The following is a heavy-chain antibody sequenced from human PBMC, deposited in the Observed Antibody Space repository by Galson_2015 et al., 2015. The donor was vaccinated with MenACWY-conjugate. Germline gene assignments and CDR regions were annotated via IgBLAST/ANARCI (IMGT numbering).Heavy chain of an antibody. J-gene: IGHJ4*02. D-gene: IGHD1-26*01. Sequence: SLRLSCAASGFTIGRYWIHWVRQVPGKGPVWISCITVDATNTEFADSVKGRFALSRDNARNTVYLQMNSLTAEDTAVYYGARDGGGGTPFDCWGQGTLVTVSS. V-gene: IGHV3-74*03. CDR3: ARDGGGGTPFDC. CDR2: ITVDATNT. CDR1: GFTIGRYW.